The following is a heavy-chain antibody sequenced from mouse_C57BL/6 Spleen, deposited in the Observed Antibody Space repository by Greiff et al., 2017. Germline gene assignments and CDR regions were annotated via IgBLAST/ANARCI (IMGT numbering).Heavy chain of an antibody. CDR3: ARGLPYQDYFDY. V-gene: IGHV1-82*01. Sequence: VQLQQSGPELVKPGASVKISCKASGYAFSSSWMNWVKQRPGKGLEWIGRIYPGDGDTNYNGKFKGKATLTADKSSSTAYMQLSSLTSEDSAVYFCARGLPYQDYFDYWGQGTTLTVSS. J-gene: IGHJ2*01. CDR1: GYAFSSSW. CDR2: IYPGDGDT. D-gene: IGHD2-4*01.